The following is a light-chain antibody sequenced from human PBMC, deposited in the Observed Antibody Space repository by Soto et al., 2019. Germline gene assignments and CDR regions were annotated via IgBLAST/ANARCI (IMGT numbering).Light chain of an antibody. CDR1: QTISSW. CDR3: QQYYSTPFT. J-gene: IGKJ4*01. CDR2: KAS. Sequence: DIQMTQSPSTLSGSVGDRVTMTCRASQTISSWLAWYQQKPGKAPKLLIYKASTLKSGVPSRFSGSGSGTDFTLAISSLQAEDVAVYYCQQYYSTPFTFGGGTKVDI. V-gene: IGKV1-5*03.